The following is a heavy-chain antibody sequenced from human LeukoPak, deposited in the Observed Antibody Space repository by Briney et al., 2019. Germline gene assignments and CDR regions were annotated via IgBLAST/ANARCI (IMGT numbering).Heavy chain of an antibody. D-gene: IGHD3-22*01. Sequence: GGSLRLSCAASGFTFSSYGMHWVRQAPGKGLEWVAVIWYDGSNKYYADSVKGRFTISRDNSKNTLYLQMNSLRAEDTAVYYCARGVSGYLETDPLHFDYWGQGTLVTVSS. J-gene: IGHJ4*02. CDR1: GFTFSSYG. CDR3: ARGVSGYLETDPLHFDY. CDR2: IWYDGSNK. V-gene: IGHV3-33*01.